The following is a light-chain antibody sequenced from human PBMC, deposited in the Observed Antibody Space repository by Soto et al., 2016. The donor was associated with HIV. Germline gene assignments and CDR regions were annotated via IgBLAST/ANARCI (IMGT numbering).Light chain of an antibody. CDR2: KAS. CDR1: QSINSW. Sequence: DIQMTQSSSTLSASVGDRVTITCRASQSINSWLAWYQQKPGKAPKLLIHKASSLESGVPSRFSGSGSGTEFTLTISSLQPDDFATYYCQQYNSYPYTFGQGTKLEIK. J-gene: IGKJ2*01. CDR3: QQYNSYPYT. V-gene: IGKV1-5*03.